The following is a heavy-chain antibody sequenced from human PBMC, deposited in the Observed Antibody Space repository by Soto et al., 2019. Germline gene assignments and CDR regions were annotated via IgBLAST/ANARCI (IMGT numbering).Heavy chain of an antibody. V-gene: IGHV3-53*01. CDR3: ARGYNWNDGLFDY. D-gene: IGHD1-20*01. J-gene: IGHJ4*02. CDR2: IYSGGST. CDR1: GFTVSSNY. Sequence: EVQLVESGGGLIQPGGSLRLSCAASGFTVSSNYMSWVRQAPGKGLEWVSVIYSGGSTYYADSVKGRFTISRDNSKNTLYLQMNSLRAEDTAVYYCARGYNWNDGLFDYWGQGTLVTVSS.